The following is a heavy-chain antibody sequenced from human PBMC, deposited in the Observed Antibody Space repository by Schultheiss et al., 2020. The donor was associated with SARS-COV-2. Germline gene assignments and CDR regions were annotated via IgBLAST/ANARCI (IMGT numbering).Heavy chain of an antibody. J-gene: IGHJ4*02. CDR1: GFTFSSYA. CDR3: TTAGSVGWNPEYYFDY. V-gene: IGHV3-15*01. Sequence: GGSLRLSCAASGFTFSSYAMSWVRQAPGKGLEWDGRIKSKTDGGTTDYAAPVKGRFTISRDDSKNTLYLQMNSLKTEDTAVYYCTTAGSVGWNPEYYFDYLCERAPVTVSS. D-gene: IGHD1-1*01. CDR2: IKSKTDGGTT.